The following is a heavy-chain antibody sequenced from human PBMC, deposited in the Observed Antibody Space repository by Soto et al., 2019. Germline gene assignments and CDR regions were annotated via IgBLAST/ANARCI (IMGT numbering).Heavy chain of an antibody. CDR2: INAYNGNT. V-gene: IGHV1-18*01. CDR3: AMVDVYDTPSPQYV. Sequence: ASVKVSCKASGYSFTRYCIGWARQAPGQGLEWMGWINAYNGNTNYAQNLQGRLTLTTDTSTTTAYMELRSLRSNDTAIYYCAMVDVYDTPSPQYVWGQGTTVTVSS. J-gene: IGHJ6*02. CDR1: GYSFTRYC. D-gene: IGHD2-8*01.